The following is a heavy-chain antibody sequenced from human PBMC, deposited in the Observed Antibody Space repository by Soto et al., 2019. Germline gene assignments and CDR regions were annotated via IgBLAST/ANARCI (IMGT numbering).Heavy chain of an antibody. V-gene: IGHV3-30-3*01. CDR2: ISYDGSNK. CDR3: SSFKGCSGGSCYPYFDY. Sequence: QVQLVESGGGVVQPGRSLRLSCAASGFTFSSYAMHWVRQAPGKGLEWVAVISYDGSNKYYADSVKGRFTISRDNSKKTLYLQLNSLRAEDTAVYYCSSFKGCSGGSCYPYFDYWSLGTLVTVSS. J-gene: IGHJ4*02. CDR1: GFTFSSYA. D-gene: IGHD2-15*01.